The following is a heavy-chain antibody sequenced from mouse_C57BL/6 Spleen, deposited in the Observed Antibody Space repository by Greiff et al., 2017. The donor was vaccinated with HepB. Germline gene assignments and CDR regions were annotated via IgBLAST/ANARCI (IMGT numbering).Heavy chain of an antibody. CDR2: IYPGDGDT. CDR3: ARSGLLHFDY. CDR1: GYAFSSSW. Sequence: VKLQQSGPELVKPGASVKISCKASGYAFSSSWMNWVKQRPGKGLEWIGRIYPGDGDTNYNGKFKGKATLTADKSSSTAYMQLSSLTSEDSAVYFCARSGLLHFDYWGQGTTLTVSS. D-gene: IGHD2-3*01. V-gene: IGHV1-82*01. J-gene: IGHJ2*01.